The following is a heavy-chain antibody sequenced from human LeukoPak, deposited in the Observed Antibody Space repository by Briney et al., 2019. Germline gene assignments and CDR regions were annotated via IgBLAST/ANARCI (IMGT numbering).Heavy chain of an antibody. Sequence: SETLSLTCTVSGGSISSYYWSWIRQPAGKGLEWIGRTYTSGSTNYNPSLKSRVTMSVDTSKNQFSLKLSSVTAADTAVYYCARVGYYYDSSGYPRESADYWGQGTLVTVSS. CDR3: ARVGYYYDSSGYPRESADY. J-gene: IGHJ4*02. CDR1: GGSISSYY. D-gene: IGHD3-22*01. CDR2: TYTSGST. V-gene: IGHV4-4*07.